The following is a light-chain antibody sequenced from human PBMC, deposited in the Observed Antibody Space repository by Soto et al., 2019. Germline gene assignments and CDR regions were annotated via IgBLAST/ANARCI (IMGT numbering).Light chain of an antibody. CDR3: QQYGSSPLYT. J-gene: IGKJ2*01. CDR2: DAS. CDR1: QSVSSSY. Sequence: EIVLTQSPGTLSLSPGERATLSCRASQSVSSSYLAWYQQKPGQAPRLLIYDASSRATGIPDRFSGSGSGTDFTLTISRLDPEDFAVYYCQQYGSSPLYTFGQGTNLEIK. V-gene: IGKV3-20*01.